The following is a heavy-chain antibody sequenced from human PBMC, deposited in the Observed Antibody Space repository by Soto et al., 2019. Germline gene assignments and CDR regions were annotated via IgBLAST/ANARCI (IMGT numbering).Heavy chain of an antibody. Sequence: EVQLVESGGGLVKPGESLTLSCAASGFTFSNHNMNWVRQAPGKGLEWVSSISYSSRHIYYADSVKGRFTISRDNAKQLFYLQMNSLRAEDTAVYYCARDSQGPLVLVPAEIGDSWGQGTLVTVSS. CDR2: ISYSSRHI. D-gene: IGHD2-2*01. CDR1: GFTFSNHN. J-gene: IGHJ4*02. CDR3: ARDSQGPLVLVPAEIGDS. V-gene: IGHV3-21*02.